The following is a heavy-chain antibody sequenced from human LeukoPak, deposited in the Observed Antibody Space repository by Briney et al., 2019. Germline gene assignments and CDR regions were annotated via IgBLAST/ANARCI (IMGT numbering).Heavy chain of an antibody. J-gene: IGHJ4*02. Sequence: GASLQISCKGSGSSFTSYWIGWVRQLPGKGLEWMGIIYPGDSDTRYSPSFQGQVTISADKSISTAYLQWSSLKASDTAMYYCARMGLYGDADYWGQGTLVTVSS. D-gene: IGHD4-17*01. CDR3: ARMGLYGDADY. CDR1: GSSFTSYW. CDR2: IYPGDSDT. V-gene: IGHV5-51*01.